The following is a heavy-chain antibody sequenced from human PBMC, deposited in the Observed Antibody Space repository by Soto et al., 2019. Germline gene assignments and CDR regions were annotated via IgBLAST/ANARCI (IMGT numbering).Heavy chain of an antibody. CDR1: GGTFSSYA. V-gene: IGHV1-69*06. D-gene: IGHD3-22*01. Sequence: SVKVSCKASGGTFSSYAISWVRQAPGQGLEWMGGIIPIFGAANYAQKFQGRVTITADKSTSTAYMELSSLRSEDTAVYYCARRGSSGPADYWGQGTLVTVSS. CDR3: ARRGSSGPADY. J-gene: IGHJ4*02. CDR2: IIPIFGAA.